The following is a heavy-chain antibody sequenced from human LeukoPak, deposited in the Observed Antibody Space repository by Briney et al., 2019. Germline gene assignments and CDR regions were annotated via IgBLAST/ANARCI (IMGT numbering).Heavy chain of an antibody. CDR1: GFTFSSYE. CDR3: ARDLRLGYCSGNSCYSS. J-gene: IGHJ5*02. D-gene: IGHD2-15*01. CDR2: ISSSGGTI. Sequence: GGSLRLSCAASGFTFSSYEMNWVRQAPGKGLERVSYISSSGGTIYQADYVKGRISIPTANAKNSLYLQMNSLRAEDTAAYYCARDLRLGYCSGNSCYSSWGQGTLVTVSS. V-gene: IGHV3-48*03.